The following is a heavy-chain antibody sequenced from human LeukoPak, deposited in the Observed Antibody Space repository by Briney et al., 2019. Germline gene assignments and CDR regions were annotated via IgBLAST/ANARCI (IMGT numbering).Heavy chain of an antibody. CDR2: IIPIFGTA. D-gene: IGHD3-22*01. CDR3: ASSPDYYDSSGYYLFDI. CDR1: GYTFTGYY. J-gene: IGHJ3*02. Sequence: SVKVSCKASGYTFTGYYMHWVRQAPGQGLEWMGGIIPIFGTANYAQKFQGRVTITADKSTSTAYMELSSLRSEDTAVYYCASSPDYYDSSGYYLFDIWGQGTMVTVSS. V-gene: IGHV1-69*06.